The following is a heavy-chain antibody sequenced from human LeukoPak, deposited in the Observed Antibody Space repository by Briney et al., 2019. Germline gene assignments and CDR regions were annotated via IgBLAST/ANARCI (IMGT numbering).Heavy chain of an antibody. D-gene: IGHD4-17*01. CDR3: ARDRFGDYGDYDGGYYYYYGMGV. Sequence: GGSLRLSCAASGFTVSSNYMSWVRQAPGKGLEWVSVIYSGGSTYYADSVKGRFTISRDNSKNTLYLQMNSLRAEDTAVYYCARDRFGDYGDYDGGYYYYYGMGVWGQGTTVTVSS. J-gene: IGHJ6*02. CDR2: IYSGGST. V-gene: IGHV3-53*01. CDR1: GFTVSSNY.